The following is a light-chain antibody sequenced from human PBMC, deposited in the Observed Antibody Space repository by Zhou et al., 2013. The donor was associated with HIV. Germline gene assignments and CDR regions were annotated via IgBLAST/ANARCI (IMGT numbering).Light chain of an antibody. V-gene: IGKV1-39*01. CDR1: QGINTY. J-gene: IGKJ3*01. CDR3: QQSSDTSQIT. CDR2: AAS. Sequence: DIQMTQSPSSLSASVGARVTISCRSSQGINTYLNWYQQRPGKGPRLLIYAASNLHGGVPSRFRGGGSGTEFTLTITSLQAEDSGTYFCQQSSDTSQITFGPGT.